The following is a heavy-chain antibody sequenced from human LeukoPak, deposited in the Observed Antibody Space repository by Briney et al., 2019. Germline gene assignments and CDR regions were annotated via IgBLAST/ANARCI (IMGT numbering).Heavy chain of an antibody. D-gene: IGHD4-17*01. CDR2: VYYSGSI. Sequence: SETLSHTCTVSGDSISSSSSFWDWIRQPPGKGLECIGCVYYSGSIFYNPSLKSRVTISVDTSKNQFSLKLSSVTAADTAVYYCARDPTLDYGDPTFKMDVWGKGTSVTVSS. CDR1: GDSISSSSSF. CDR3: ARDPTLDYGDPTFKMDV. V-gene: IGHV4-39*07. J-gene: IGHJ6*04.